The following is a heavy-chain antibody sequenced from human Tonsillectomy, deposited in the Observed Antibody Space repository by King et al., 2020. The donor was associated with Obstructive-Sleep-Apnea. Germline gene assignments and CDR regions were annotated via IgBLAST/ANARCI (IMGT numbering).Heavy chain of an antibody. CDR3: ANMDYGDYPNFDY. CDR2: ISCSGGST. Sequence: QLVQSGGGLVQPGGSLRLSCAASGFTFSSYAMSWVRQAPGKGLEWVLEISCSGGSTYYADYVKCRFTISRDNSKNTLYLQMNSLRAEDTAVYYCANMDYGDYPNFDYWGQGTLVTVSS. J-gene: IGHJ4*02. CDR1: GFTFSSYA. V-gene: IGHV3-23*04. D-gene: IGHD4-17*01.